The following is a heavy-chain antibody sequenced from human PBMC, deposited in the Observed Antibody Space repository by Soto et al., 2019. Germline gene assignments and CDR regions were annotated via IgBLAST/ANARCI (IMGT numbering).Heavy chain of an antibody. CDR2: VYTSGYS. Sequence: VQLQESGPGLVKPSETLSFICTVSGGSISSDYLSWIRQPAGKGLEWIGRVYTSGYSKSNPSLKSRVTMSVYTSKKQFSLNLSSVTAADTAVYYCAREPTTAGTVNGFDPWGQGTLVTVSS. CDR3: AREPTTAGTVNGFDP. J-gene: IGHJ5*02. D-gene: IGHD6-13*01. V-gene: IGHV4-4*07. CDR1: GGSISSDY.